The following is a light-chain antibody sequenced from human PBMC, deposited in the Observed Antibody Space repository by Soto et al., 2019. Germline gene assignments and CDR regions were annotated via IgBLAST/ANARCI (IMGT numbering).Light chain of an antibody. CDR1: QGISSY. J-gene: IGKJ3*01. V-gene: IGKV1-9*01. Sequence: IQLTQSPSCLSASVGDRVTITCRASQGISSYLAWYQQKPGKAPKLLIYAASTLQSGVPSRFSGSGSGTDFTLTISSLQTGDFASYYCQQLNTYPLFGPGTKVDIK. CDR3: QQLNTYPL. CDR2: AAS.